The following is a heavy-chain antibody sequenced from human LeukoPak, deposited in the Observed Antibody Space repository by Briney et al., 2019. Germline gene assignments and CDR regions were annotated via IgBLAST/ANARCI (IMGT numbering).Heavy chain of an antibody. CDR1: GYTFTGYY. V-gene: IGHV1-2*06. Sequence: ASVKVSCKASGYTFTGYYVHWVRQAPGQGLEWMGRINPNNGDTNYAQKFQGRVTMTRDTSISTAYMELSRLRSDDTAVYYCARDYCGGDCFPDYWGQGTLVTVSS. CDR2: INPNNGDT. D-gene: IGHD2-21*02. CDR3: ARDYCGGDCFPDY. J-gene: IGHJ4*02.